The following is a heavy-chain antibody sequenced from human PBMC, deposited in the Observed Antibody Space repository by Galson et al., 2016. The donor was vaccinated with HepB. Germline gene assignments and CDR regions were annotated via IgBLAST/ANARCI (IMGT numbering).Heavy chain of an antibody. V-gene: IGHV1-3*01. Sequence: SVKVSCKASGYTFTTYNIHWLRQAPGQSLEWMGLIDPDNDNRRYSQRFQGRLTITRDTSASTTNMELSSLTSEDMALYYCARVRFSTAAGYCFDYWGQGTLVTVSS. CDR1: GYTFTTYN. CDR3: ARVRFSTAAGYCFDY. D-gene: IGHD6-13*01. CDR2: IDPDNDNR. J-gene: IGHJ4*02.